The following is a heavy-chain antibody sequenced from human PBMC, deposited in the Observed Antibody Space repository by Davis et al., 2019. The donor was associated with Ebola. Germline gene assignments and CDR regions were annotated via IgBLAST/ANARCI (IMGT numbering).Heavy chain of an antibody. CDR3: ARAPIGGSGYSGRTDY. D-gene: IGHD3-3*01. CDR2: IYYSGST. CDR1: GGSISSSSYY. V-gene: IGHV4-39*07. Sequence: MPSETLSLTCTVSGGSISSSSYYWGWIRQPPGKGLEWIGSIYYSGSTYYNPSLKSRVTISVDTSKNQFSLKLSSVTAADTAVYYCARAPIGGSGYSGRTDYWGQGTLVTVSS. J-gene: IGHJ4*02.